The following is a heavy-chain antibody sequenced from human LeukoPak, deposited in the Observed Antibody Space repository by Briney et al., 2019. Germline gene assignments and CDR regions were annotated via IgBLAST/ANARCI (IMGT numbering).Heavy chain of an antibody. Sequence: PSETLSLTCTVSGGSISSSSYYWGWIRPPPGQGLEWIGSIYYSGSTYYNPSLKSRVTISVDTSKNQFSLRPSSVTATDTAVYYCARDYIVGATHYYYYYMDVWGKGTTVTVSS. CDR3: ARDYIVGATHYYYYYMDV. V-gene: IGHV4-39*07. CDR2: IYYSGST. J-gene: IGHJ6*03. D-gene: IGHD1-26*01. CDR1: GGSISSSSYY.